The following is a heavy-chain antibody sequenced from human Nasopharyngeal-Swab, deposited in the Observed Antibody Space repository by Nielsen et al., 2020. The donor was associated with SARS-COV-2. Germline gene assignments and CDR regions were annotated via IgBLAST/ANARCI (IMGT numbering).Heavy chain of an antibody. D-gene: IGHD3-3*01. CDR3: ARVDRITIFGVAPWAHWYFDL. CDR1: GFTFSGYS. J-gene: IGHJ2*01. CDR2: ISSSSAYI. Sequence: GESLKISCAASGFTFSGYSMNWVRQAPGKGLEWVSSISSSSAYIYYAGSVKGRFTVSRDNAKNSLYLQMNSLRAEDTAVYYCARVDRITIFGVAPWAHWYFDLWGRGTLVTDSS. V-gene: IGHV3-21*01.